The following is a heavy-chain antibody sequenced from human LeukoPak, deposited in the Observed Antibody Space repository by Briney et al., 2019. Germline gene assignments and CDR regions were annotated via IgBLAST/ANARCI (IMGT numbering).Heavy chain of an antibody. D-gene: IGHD3-10*01. CDR2: IIPIFGTA. Sequence: GSSVKVSCKASGGTFSSYAISWVRQAPGQGREWMGGIIPIFGTANYAQKFQGRVTITADESTSTAYMELSSLRSEDTAVYYCARAAELLWFGELAGHDAFDIWGQGTMVTVSS. V-gene: IGHV1-69*01. CDR1: GGTFSSYA. CDR3: ARAAELLWFGELAGHDAFDI. J-gene: IGHJ3*02.